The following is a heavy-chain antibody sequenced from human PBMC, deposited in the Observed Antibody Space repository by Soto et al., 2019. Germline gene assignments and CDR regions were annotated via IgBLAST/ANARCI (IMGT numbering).Heavy chain of an antibody. Sequence: EVQLLESGGGLVQPGGSLRLSCAASGFAFSSYAMSWVRQAPGKGLEWVSAISGSGGSTYYADSVKGRFTISRDNSKNTLYLQMNSLRAEDTAVYYCAKGYSYGKNWKTYYYYGMDVWGQGTTVTVSS. D-gene: IGHD5-18*01. V-gene: IGHV3-23*01. CDR2: ISGSGGST. J-gene: IGHJ6*02. CDR1: GFAFSSYA. CDR3: AKGYSYGKNWKTYYYYGMDV.